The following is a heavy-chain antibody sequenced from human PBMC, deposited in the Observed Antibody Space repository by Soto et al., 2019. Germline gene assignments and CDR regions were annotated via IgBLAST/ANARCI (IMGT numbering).Heavy chain of an antibody. Sequence: SETLSLTCTVSGGDFLSYYWSWSRQPPGKGLEWIGYMYYNGITNYNPSLKSRVTISVDKSKNQFSLKVSPVTAADTAVYYCARVMSGWYYGMDVWGQGTTVTVS. J-gene: IGHJ6*02. CDR3: ARVMSGWYYGMDV. D-gene: IGHD3-10*02. V-gene: IGHV4-59*01. CDR1: GGDFLSYY. CDR2: MYYNGIT.